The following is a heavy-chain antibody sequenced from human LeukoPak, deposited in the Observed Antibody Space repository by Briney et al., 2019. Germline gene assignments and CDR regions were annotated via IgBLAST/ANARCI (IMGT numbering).Heavy chain of an antibody. CDR1: GFTFSSYA. Sequence: GGSLRLSCAASGFTFSSYAMSWVRQAPGKGLEWVSAVSGSGGSTYYADSVKGRFTISRDNSKNTLYLQMNGLRAEDTAVYYCAKESITMIVVVTSFDYWGQGTLVTVSS. V-gene: IGHV3-23*01. CDR3: AKESITMIVVVTSFDY. D-gene: IGHD3-22*01. J-gene: IGHJ4*02. CDR2: VSGSGGST.